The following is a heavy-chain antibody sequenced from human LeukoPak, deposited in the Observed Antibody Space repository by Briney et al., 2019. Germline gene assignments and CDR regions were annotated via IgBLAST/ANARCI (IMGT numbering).Heavy chain of an antibody. CDR1: GGSFSGYY. V-gene: IGHV4-34*01. D-gene: IGHD2-2*02. J-gene: IGHJ6*02. Sequence: SETLSLTCAVYGGSFSGYYWSWIRQPPGKGLEWIGEINHSGSTNYNPSPKSRVTISVDTSKNQFSLELSSVTAADTAVYYCARGRYCSSTSCYRSSDYYCGMDVWGQGTTVTVSS. CDR3: ARGRYCSSTSCYRSSDYYCGMDV. CDR2: INHSGST.